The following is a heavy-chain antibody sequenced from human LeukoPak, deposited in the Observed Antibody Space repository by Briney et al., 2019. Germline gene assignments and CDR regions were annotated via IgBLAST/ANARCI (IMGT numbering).Heavy chain of an antibody. J-gene: IGHJ4*02. CDR3: ARDLRGPEY. V-gene: IGHV4-39*07. Sequence: PSQTLSLTCTVSGGSISSGGYYWSWIRQPPEKGLEWIGSIHYGGNTYYSPSLKSRVTISTDTSKNQFSLTLTSVTAADTAVYYCARDLRGPEYWGQGTLVTVSS. CDR1: GGSISSGGYY. CDR2: IHYGGNT.